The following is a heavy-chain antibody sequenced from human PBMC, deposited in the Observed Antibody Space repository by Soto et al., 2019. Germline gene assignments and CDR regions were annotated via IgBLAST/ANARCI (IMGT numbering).Heavy chain of an antibody. J-gene: IGHJ4*02. V-gene: IGHV1-3*01. D-gene: IGHD4-4*01. CDR1: EYTFSSYT. Sequence: ASVKVSCQASEYTFSSYTLHWVRQAPGQRREWMGWINAGNGDSKYSQKFQGRVSISRDTSASTASMELSSLTSEDTAVYYCARELQGLYYFDYWGQGTLVTVSS. CDR3: ARELQGLYYFDY. CDR2: INAGNGDS.